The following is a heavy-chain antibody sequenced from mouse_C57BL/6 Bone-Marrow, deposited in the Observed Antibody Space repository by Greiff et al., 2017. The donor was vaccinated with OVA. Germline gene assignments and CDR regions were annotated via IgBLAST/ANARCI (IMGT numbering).Heavy chain of an antibody. CDR1: GYTFTDYY. CDR3: ARHGGYVDY. CDR2: IYPGSGNT. Sequence: VNLVESGAELVRPGASVKLSCKASGYTFTDYYINWVKQRPGQGLEWIARIYPGSGNTYYNEKFKGKATLTAEKSSSTAYMQLSSLTSEDSAVYVCARHGGYVDYWGQGTTLTLSS. J-gene: IGHJ2*01. V-gene: IGHV1-76*01.